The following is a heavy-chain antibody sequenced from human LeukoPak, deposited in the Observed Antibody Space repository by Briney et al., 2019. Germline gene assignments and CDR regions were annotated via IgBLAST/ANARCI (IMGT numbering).Heavy chain of an antibody. CDR3: ARWDYGGNSGGAFDI. J-gene: IGHJ3*02. V-gene: IGHV3-48*04. CDR1: GFTFSSYS. D-gene: IGHD4-23*01. CDR2: ISSSSSTI. Sequence: GGSLRLSCAASGFTFSSYSMNWVRQAPGKGLEWVSYISSSSSTIYYADSVKGRFTISRDNAKNSLYLQMNSLRAEDTAVYYCARWDYGGNSGGAFDIWGQGTMVTVSS.